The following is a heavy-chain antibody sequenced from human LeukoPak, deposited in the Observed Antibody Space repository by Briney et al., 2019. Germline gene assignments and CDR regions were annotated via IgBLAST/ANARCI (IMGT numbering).Heavy chain of an antibody. D-gene: IGHD6-13*01. J-gene: IGHJ4*02. CDR3: ARLGGAAGTDPKGFDY. CDR1: GGSISSSNW. V-gene: IGHV4-4*02. Sequence: SGTLSLTCAVSGGSISSSNWWSWVRQPPGKGLEWIGEIYHSGSTNYNPSLKSRVTISVDKSKNQVSLKLSSVTAADTAVYYCARLGGAAGTDPKGFDYWGQGTLVTVSS. CDR2: IYHSGST.